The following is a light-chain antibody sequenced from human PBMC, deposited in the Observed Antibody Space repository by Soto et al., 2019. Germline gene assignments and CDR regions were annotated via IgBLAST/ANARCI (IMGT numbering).Light chain of an antibody. CDR1: SSDVGSYNL. V-gene: IGLV2-23*02. CDR2: EVS. Sequence: SALPKPASVSVSPGQSITISCTGTSSDVGSYNLVSWYQQHPGKAPKLMIYEVSKRPSGVSNRFSGSKSGNTASLTISGLQAENEAYYYCCQYERSSTIVFEIGTKVPVL. CDR3: CQYERSSTIV. J-gene: IGLJ1*01.